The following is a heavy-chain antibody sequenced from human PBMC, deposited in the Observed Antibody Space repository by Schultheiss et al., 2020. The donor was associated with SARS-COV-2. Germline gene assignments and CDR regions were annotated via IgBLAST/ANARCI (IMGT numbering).Heavy chain of an antibody. Sequence: SQTLSLTCAVYGGSFSGYYWSWIRQPPGKGLEWIGSIYHSGSTYYNPSLKSRVTISVDTSKNQFSLKLSSVTAADTAVYYCARHVFHYDSSGYYRYYYYGMDVWGQGTTVTVSS. J-gene: IGHJ6*02. CDR1: GGSFSGYY. CDR3: ARHVFHYDSSGYYRYYYYGMDV. D-gene: IGHD3-22*01. V-gene: IGHV4-34*01. CDR2: IYHSGST.